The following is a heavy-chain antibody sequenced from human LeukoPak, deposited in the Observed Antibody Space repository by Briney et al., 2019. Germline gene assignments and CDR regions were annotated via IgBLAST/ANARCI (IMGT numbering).Heavy chain of an antibody. V-gene: IGHV4-31*03. CDR3: ARYSSSLRFDP. Sequence: SETLSLTCTVSGGSISSGGYYWRWIRQHPGKGLEWIGYIYYSGSTYYNPSHKSRVTISVDTSKNQFSLKLSSVTAADTAVYYCARYSSSLRFDPWGQGTLVTVSS. CDR1: GGSISSGGYY. J-gene: IGHJ5*02. CDR2: IYYSGST. D-gene: IGHD6-6*01.